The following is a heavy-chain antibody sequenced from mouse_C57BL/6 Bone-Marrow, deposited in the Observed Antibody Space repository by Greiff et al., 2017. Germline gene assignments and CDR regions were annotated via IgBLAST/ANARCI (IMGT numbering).Heavy chain of an antibody. Sequence: QVQLQQPGAELVRPGSSVKLSCKASGYTFTSYWMHWVKQRPIQGLEWIGNIDPSDSETHYNQKFKDKATLTVDKSSSTAYMQLSSLTSEDSAVYYCVRRDYYGSSYYDYWGKGTTLTVSS. CDR3: VRRDYYGSSYYDY. CDR1: GYTFTSYW. CDR2: IDPSDSET. D-gene: IGHD1-1*01. V-gene: IGHV1-52*01. J-gene: IGHJ2*01.